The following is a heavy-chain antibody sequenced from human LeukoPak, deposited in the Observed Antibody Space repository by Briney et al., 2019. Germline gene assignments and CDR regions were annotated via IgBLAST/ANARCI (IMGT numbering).Heavy chain of an antibody. J-gene: IGHJ4*02. Sequence: PSETLSLTCTVSGGPISGYYWGWIRQPPGKGLEWIAYIHYSGSSKYSPSLKSRVTTSVDMPKNQFSLKLSSVTAADTAVYYCARYDNSGSALENWGQGTLVTVSS. CDR3: ARYDNSGSALEN. CDR1: GGPISGYY. V-gene: IGHV4-59*01. D-gene: IGHD3-22*01. CDR2: IHYSGSS.